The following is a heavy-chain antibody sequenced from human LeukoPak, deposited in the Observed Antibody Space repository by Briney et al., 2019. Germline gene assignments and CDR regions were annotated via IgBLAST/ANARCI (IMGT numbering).Heavy chain of an antibody. J-gene: IGHJ3*01. CDR3: ATPSYSSSWGTIDV. D-gene: IGHD6-13*01. Sequence: SETLSLTCTVSVGSISSSKYYWAWIRQPPGKGLEGIGTIFNSGSTHYNPSLKSRVTISVDTSKNQFSLTLSSVTAADTAVYYCATPSYSSSWGTIDVWRQARMVTVSS. V-gene: IGHV4-39*01. CDR2: IFNSGST. CDR1: VGSISSSKYY.